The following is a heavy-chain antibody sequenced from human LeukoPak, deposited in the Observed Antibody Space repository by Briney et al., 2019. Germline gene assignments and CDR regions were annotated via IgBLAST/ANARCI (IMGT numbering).Heavy chain of an antibody. CDR2: IYNTGSG. J-gene: IGHJ6*02. CDR3: ARQASYSFYAMDV. Sequence: PSETLSLTCTVSGGSISSYYWSWIRQPPGKGLEWIGYIYNTGSGNYNPSLKSRVTISVDTSKNQFSLTLTSVTAADTATYYCARQASYSFYAMDVWGQGTLVTVSS. V-gene: IGHV4-4*09. CDR1: GGSISSYY.